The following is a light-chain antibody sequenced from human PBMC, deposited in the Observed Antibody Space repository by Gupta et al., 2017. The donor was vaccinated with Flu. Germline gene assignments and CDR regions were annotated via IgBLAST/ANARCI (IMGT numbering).Light chain of an antibody. CDR2: ETS. Sequence: VTQEHSFSVSPGGTDTLTCGLTSDSVSSVYPPSWRLQTPTQPPRTLLYETSARSTGVPGRFSGSIRGNRAALTITGVQAEEGGHYYCLLARDTGISLFGGGTRLTVL. CDR1: SDSVSSVYP. V-gene: IGLV8-61*01. CDR3: LLARDTGISL. J-gene: IGLJ3*02.